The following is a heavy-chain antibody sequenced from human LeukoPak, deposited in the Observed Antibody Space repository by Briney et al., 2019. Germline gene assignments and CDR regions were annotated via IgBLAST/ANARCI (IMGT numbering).Heavy chain of an antibody. V-gene: IGHV4-39*01. D-gene: IGHD6-19*01. CDR2: IYSSGST. CDR1: GGSVSSSNYF. CDR3: ARRRSSGWYDS. J-gene: IGHJ5*01. Sequence: SETLSLTCTVCGGSVSSSNYFWGWIRQPPGKGLEWIGTIYSSGSTYYNPSLKSRVTISMDTSKSQFSLTLISLTAADTAVYYCARRRSSGWYDSWGQGTLVTVSS.